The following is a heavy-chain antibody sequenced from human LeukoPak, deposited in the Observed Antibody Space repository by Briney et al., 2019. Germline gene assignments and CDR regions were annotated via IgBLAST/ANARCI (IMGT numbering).Heavy chain of an antibody. V-gene: IGHV4-38-2*02. J-gene: IGHJ6*03. CDR2: IYHSGST. CDR3: ARADYSSTWSHDYYYMDV. CDR1: GYSISSGYY. D-gene: IGHD6-13*01. Sequence: SETLSLTCPVSGYSISSGYYWGWIRQPPGKGLEWIGSIYHSGSTYYNPSLKSRVTISVDTSKNQFSLKLSSVTAADTAVYYCARADYSSTWSHDYYYMDVWGKGTTVTVSS.